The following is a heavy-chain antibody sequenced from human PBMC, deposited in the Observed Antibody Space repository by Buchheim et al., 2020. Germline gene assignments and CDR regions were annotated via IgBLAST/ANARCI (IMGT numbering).Heavy chain of an antibody. CDR2: IKSNTDGGTT. CDR1: GLSFSDTW. V-gene: IGHV3-15*07. J-gene: IGHJ4*02. Sequence: DVLLAESGGGLVKPGGSLRLACGVSGLSFSDTWMNWVRQAPGKGLEWVGRIKSNTDGGTTDYAAPVTGRFSISRYDSKNTLFLQMNSLKTEDTGVYYCATDRGRDYWGQGTL. CDR3: ATDRGRDY.